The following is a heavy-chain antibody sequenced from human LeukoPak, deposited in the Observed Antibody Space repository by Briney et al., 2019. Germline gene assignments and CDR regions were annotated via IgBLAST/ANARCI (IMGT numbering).Heavy chain of an antibody. J-gene: IGHJ4*02. CDR3: ARDYGGSRPRNYFDY. CDR2: INAGSGNT. V-gene: IGHV1-3*01. CDR1: GYTFTSYA. Sequence: ASVKVSCKASGYTFTSYAMHWVRQAPGQRLEWMGWINAGSGNTKYSQKFQGGVTITRDTSASTAYMELSSLRSEDTAVYYCARDYGGSRPRNYFDYWGQGTLVTVSS. D-gene: IGHD3-16*01.